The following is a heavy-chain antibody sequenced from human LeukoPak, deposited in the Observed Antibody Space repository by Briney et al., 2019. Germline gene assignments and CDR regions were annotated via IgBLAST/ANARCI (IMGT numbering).Heavy chain of an antibody. CDR1: GFTFSSYS. Sequence: GSLRLSCAASGFTFSSYSMNWVRQAPGKGLEWVSSISSSSSTIYYADSVKGRFTISRDNAKNSLYLQMNSLRAEDTAVYYCASRERDGYNTVDYWGQGTLVTVSS. J-gene: IGHJ4*02. D-gene: IGHD5-24*01. CDR2: ISSSSSTI. V-gene: IGHV3-48*01. CDR3: ASRERDGYNTVDY.